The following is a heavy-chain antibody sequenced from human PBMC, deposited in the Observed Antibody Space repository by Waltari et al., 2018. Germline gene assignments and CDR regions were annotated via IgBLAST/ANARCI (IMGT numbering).Heavy chain of an antibody. D-gene: IGHD1-1*01. CDR3: ATSPSPGNYFNY. CDR1: GFTFSHYD. Sequence: EVQLVESGGDLVQPGGSLRLSCVGSGFTFSHYDFNWVRQSPGKGLEWLSYVTGGGSAKYYADSVKGRFTISRDNARSSLYLQMNDLRVGDTAVYYCATSPSPGNYFNYWGQGTLVTVSS. J-gene: IGHJ4*02. CDR2: VTGGGSAK. V-gene: IGHV3-48*03.